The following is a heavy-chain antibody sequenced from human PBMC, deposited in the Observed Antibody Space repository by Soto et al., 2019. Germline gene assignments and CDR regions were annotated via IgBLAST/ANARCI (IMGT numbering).Heavy chain of an antibody. Sequence: QVQLVESGGDLVKPGGSLRLSCAASGYTFSDYYMRWIRQAPGKGLEWLSYIDTSGTKIYYADSVKGRFTITRDNAKNSLELERNSLRDEDTAVYYCASHYDMWSGYPSPVDYWGQGTLVTVSS. CDR2: IDTSGTKI. V-gene: IGHV3-11*01. CDR3: ASHYDMWSGYPSPVDY. J-gene: IGHJ4*02. D-gene: IGHD3-3*01. CDR1: GYTFSDYY.